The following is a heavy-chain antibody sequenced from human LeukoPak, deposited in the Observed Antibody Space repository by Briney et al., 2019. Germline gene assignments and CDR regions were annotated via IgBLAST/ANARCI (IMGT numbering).Heavy chain of an antibody. Sequence: PSETLSLTCAVYGGSFSGYYWSWIRQPPGKGLEWIGEINHSGSTNYNPSLKSRVTISVDTSKNQFSPKLSSVTAADTAVYYCATTKVEEQLALGYWGQGTLVTVSS. J-gene: IGHJ4*02. V-gene: IGHV4-34*01. CDR1: GGSFSGYY. CDR2: INHSGST. CDR3: ATTKVEEQLALGY. D-gene: IGHD6-13*01.